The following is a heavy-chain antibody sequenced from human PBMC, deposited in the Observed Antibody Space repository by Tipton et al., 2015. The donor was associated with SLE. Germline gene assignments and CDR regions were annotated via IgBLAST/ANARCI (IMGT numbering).Heavy chain of an antibody. CDR1: GVSISGDY. V-gene: IGHV4-4*07. J-gene: IGHJ4*02. D-gene: IGHD3-22*01. CDR3: ARDPYYYDSSGD. CDR2: IYTSGSTSGST. Sequence: TLSLTCTVSGVSISGDYWSWVRQPAGEELEWIGRIYTSGSTSGSTHYNPSLKSRVTMSVDPSKNQFSLRLSSVTAADTAVYYCARDPYYYDSSGDWGQGTLVTVSS.